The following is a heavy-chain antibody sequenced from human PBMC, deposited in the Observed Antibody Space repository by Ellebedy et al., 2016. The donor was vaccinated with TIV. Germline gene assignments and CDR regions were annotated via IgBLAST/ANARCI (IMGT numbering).Heavy chain of an antibody. Sequence: GESLKISCAASGFSFNMYGMAWVRQAPGEGLKWVSSIDSGGGATYYTDSVKGRFTISRDNSRNTLYLQMNSLRAEDSAIYYCGRDGVTGNGRWDWLDPWGQGTLVTVSS. CDR1: GFSFNMYG. J-gene: IGHJ5*02. D-gene: IGHD2-21*02. V-gene: IGHV3-23*01. CDR2: IDSGGGAT. CDR3: GRDGVTGNGRWDWLDP.